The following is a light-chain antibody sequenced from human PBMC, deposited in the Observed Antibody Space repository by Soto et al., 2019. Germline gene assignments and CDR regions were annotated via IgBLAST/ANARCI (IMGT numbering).Light chain of an antibody. Sequence: QSALTQPPSVSAAPGQKVTISCFGGNSNIGRNYVSWYQQLPGTAPKLLIYGNNNRHSGITDRISGSKSGTSATLGITGLQPGDEADYYCATWDNTLSVEVFGGGTKLTVL. J-gene: IGLJ3*02. V-gene: IGLV1-51*01. CDR1: NSNIGRNY. CDR3: ATWDNTLSVEV. CDR2: GNN.